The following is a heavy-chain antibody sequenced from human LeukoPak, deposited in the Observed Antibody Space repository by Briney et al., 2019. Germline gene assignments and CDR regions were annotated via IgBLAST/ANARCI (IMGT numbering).Heavy chain of an antibody. V-gene: IGHV4-59*08. D-gene: IGHD6-13*01. J-gene: IGHJ4*02. CDR1: GGSISSYY. Sequence: SETLSLTCTVSGGSISSYYWSWIRQPPGKGLEWIGYIYYSGSTNYNPSLKSRVTISVDTSKNQFSLKLSSVTAADTAVYYCARLYSSSWFFDYWGQGTLATVSS. CDR2: IYYSGST. CDR3: ARLYSSSWFFDY.